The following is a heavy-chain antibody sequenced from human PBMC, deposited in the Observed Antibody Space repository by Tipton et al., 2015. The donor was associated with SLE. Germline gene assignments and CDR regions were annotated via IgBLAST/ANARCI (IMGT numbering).Heavy chain of an antibody. D-gene: IGHD1-20*01. CDR2: IIPILGIA. CDR1: GGTFSSYT. Sequence: QSGPEVKKPGASVKVSCKASGGTFSSYTISWVRQAPGQGLEWMGRIIPILGIANYAQKFQGRVTITADKSTSTAYMELSSLRSEDTAVYYCARSYRYNWNDSPFDPWGQGTLVTVSS. J-gene: IGHJ5*02. CDR3: ARSYRYNWNDSPFDP. V-gene: IGHV1-69*02.